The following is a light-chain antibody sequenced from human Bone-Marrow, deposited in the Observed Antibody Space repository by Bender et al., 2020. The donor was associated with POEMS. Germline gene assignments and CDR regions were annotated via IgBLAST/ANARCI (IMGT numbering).Light chain of an antibody. V-gene: IGLV1-44*01. CDR1: SSNIGAHA. J-gene: IGLJ3*02. CDR2: SSH. Sequence: QSVLTQPPSASGTPGQWVTISCSGGSSNIGAHAVNWYQHLPGTAPKLLIYSSHRRPSEVPDRFPGSRSGTSASLASSGLQSEDRADYYCAVWEDSLNGWVFGGGTKLTVL. CDR3: AVWEDSLNGWV.